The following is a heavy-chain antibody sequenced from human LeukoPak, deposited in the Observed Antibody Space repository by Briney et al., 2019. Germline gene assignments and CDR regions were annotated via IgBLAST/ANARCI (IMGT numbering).Heavy chain of an antibody. D-gene: IGHD3/OR15-3a*01. CDR1: GDSLSSFY. Sequence: PSETLSLTCTVSGDSLSSFYWSWLRQPAGKGLEWIGRIFPGGNSNYNTSLNSRVTVSVDTAKNQFSLRLSSVTAADTAVYFCAREWTGFAEFDYWGRETLVTVSS. CDR2: IFPGGNS. CDR3: AREWTGFAEFDY. V-gene: IGHV4-4*07. J-gene: IGHJ4*02.